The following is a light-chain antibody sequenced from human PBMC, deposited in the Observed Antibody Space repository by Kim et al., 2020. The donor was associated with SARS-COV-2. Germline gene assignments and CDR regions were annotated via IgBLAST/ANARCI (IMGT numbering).Light chain of an antibody. CDR3: QQSYSTPWT. Sequence: ASVGDRVTITCRASQTISNFLNWYQQKPGRAPKILIYGTSSLKSGVPSRFSGSGAGTDFTLTISSLQPEDFAIYVCQQSYSTPWTFGQGTKVDIK. CDR2: GTS. J-gene: IGKJ1*01. V-gene: IGKV1-39*01. CDR1: QTISNF.